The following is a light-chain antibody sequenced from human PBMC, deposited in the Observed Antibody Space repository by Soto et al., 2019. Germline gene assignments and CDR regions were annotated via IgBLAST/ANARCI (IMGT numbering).Light chain of an antibody. CDR3: QQYFSYPYT. V-gene: IGKV1-8*01. CDR2: AAA. CDR1: QDISSY. Sequence: AIRMTQSPSSFSASTGDRVTITCRASQDISSYLAWYQQKVGKAPKLLIYAAATLQRGAPSRFSGSGSGTDVTLTISRLQSEDVATYYCQQYFSYPYTFGQGTKLEI. J-gene: IGKJ2*01.